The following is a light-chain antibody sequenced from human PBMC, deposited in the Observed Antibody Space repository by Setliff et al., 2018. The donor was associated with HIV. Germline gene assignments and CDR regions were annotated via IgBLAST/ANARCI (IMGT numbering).Light chain of an antibody. Sequence: QSALTQPASVSGSPGQSITISCTGSSNDAGGYNYVSWYQQRPGKAPKLMISEVSNRPSGVSNRFSGSKSGNTASLTISGLQAEDEADYYCSSYTSGNTRVFGTGTKVTVL. CDR1: SNDAGGYNY. CDR3: SSYTSGNTRV. J-gene: IGLJ1*01. V-gene: IGLV2-14*01. CDR2: EVS.